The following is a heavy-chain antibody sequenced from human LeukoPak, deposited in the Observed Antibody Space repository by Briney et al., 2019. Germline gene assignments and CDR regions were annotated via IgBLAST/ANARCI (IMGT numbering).Heavy chain of an antibody. CDR3: ARGLRLGELSFDFDY. CDR1: GYTFTSYG. CDR2: ISAYNGNT. Sequence: GASVKVSCKASGYTFTSYGISWVRQAPGQGPEWMGWISAYNGNTNYAQKLQGRVTMTTDTSTSTAYMELRSLRSDDTAVYYCARGLRLGELSFDFDYWGQGTLVTVSS. V-gene: IGHV1-18*04. D-gene: IGHD3-16*02. J-gene: IGHJ4*02.